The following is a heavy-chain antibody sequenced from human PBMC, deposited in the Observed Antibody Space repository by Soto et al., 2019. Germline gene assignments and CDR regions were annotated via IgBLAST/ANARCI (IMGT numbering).Heavy chain of an antibody. Sequence: GASVKVSCKASGYTFTVYYMHWVRQAPGQGLEWMGWINPNSGGTNYAQKFQGRVTMTRDTSISTAYMELSRLRSDDTAVYYCARSPRIAVAATGWFDPWGQGTLVTVSS. J-gene: IGHJ5*02. D-gene: IGHD6-19*01. CDR1: GYTFTVYY. V-gene: IGHV1-2*02. CDR2: INPNSGGT. CDR3: ARSPRIAVAATGWFDP.